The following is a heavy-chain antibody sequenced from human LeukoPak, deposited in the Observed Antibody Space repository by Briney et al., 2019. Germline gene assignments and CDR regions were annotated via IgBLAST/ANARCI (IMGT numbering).Heavy chain of an antibody. D-gene: IGHD6-13*01. CDR2: IYYSGST. J-gene: IGHJ5*02. CDR3: ARFGRFAAAGNGRRNWFDP. CDR1: GGSISSYY. Sequence: PSETLSLTCTVSGGSISSYYWSWIRQPPGKGLEWIGYIYYSGSTNYNPSLKSRVTISVDTSKNQFSLKLSSVTAADTAVYYCARFGRFAAAGNGRRNWFDPWGQGTLVTVSA. V-gene: IGHV4-59*12.